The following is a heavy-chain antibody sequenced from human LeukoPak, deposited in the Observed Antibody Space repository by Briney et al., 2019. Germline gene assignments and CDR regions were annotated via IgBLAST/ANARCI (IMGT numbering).Heavy chain of an antibody. CDR2: VSYDGSNK. D-gene: IGHD2-15*01. CDR1: GFTFSSYA. CDR3: ARDAQGGSPPFDP. Sequence: PGGSLRLSCAASGFTFSSYAMHWVRQAPGKGLEWVAVVSYDGSNKYYADSVKGRFTISRDNSKNTLYLQMNSLRAEDTAVYYCARDAQGGSPPFDPWGQGTLVTVSS. J-gene: IGHJ5*02. V-gene: IGHV3-30*04.